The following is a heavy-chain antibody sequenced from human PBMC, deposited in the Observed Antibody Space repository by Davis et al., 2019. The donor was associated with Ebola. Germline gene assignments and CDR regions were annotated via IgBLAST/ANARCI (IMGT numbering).Heavy chain of an antibody. Sequence: GESLKISCAASGFTFSSYSMNWVRQAPGKGLEWVSYISSSSSTIYYADSVKGRFTISRDNAKNTLYLQMNGLRGEDTAVYYCAKHWDVWGKGTTVTVSS. J-gene: IGHJ6*04. CDR2: ISSSSSTI. CDR1: GFTFSSYS. CDR3: AKHWDV. V-gene: IGHV3-48*01.